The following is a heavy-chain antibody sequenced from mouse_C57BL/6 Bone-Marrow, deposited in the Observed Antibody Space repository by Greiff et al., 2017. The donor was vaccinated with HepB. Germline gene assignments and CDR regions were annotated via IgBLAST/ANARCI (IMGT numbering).Heavy chain of an antibody. CDR1: GFSFTSYG. CDR2: IWSDGST. D-gene: IGHD4-1*01. V-gene: IGHV2-6-1*01. Sequence: QVQLKESGPGLVAPSQSLSITCTVSGFSFTSYGVHWVRQPPGKGLEWLVVIWSDGSTTYNSALKSRLSISKDNSKSQVFLKMNSLQTDDTAMYYCARHGGTGTGFDYWGQGTTLTVSS. J-gene: IGHJ2*01. CDR3: ARHGGTGTGFDY.